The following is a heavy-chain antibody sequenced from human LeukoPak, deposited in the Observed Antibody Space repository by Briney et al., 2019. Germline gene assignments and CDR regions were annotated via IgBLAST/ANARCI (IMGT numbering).Heavy chain of an antibody. CDR3: ARSTSPDYYYYYMDV. CDR1: GGTFSSYA. J-gene: IGHJ6*03. Sequence: SSVKVSCKASGGTFSSYAISWVRQAPGQGLEWMGGIIPIFGTANYAQKFQGRVTITTDESTSTAYMELSSLRSEDTAVYYCARSTSPDYYYYYMDVWGQGTTVTVSS. V-gene: IGHV1-69*05. CDR2: IIPIFGTA. D-gene: IGHD2-2*01.